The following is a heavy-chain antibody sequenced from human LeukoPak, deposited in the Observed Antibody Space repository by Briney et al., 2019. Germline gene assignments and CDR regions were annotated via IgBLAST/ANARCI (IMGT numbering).Heavy chain of an antibody. J-gene: IGHJ4*02. CDR2: IYYSGSS. V-gene: IGHV4-59*08. CDR1: GGSITSYY. CDR3: ARLMNIAAAHF. Sequence: RASETLSLTCTVSGGSITSYYWSWIRQPPGKGLEWIGYIYYSGSSNYNPSLKSRVTISVDMSKNQFSLKLTSVTAADTAVYYCARLMNIAAAHFWGQGTLVTVSS. D-gene: IGHD6-13*01.